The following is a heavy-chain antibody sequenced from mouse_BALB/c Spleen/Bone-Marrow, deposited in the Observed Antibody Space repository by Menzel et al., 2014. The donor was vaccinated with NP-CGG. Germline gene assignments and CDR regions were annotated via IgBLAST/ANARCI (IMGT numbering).Heavy chain of an antibody. Sequence: VQLQQSGPELVKPGASVKMPCKASGYTFTSYVMHWVKQKPGQGLEWIGYINPYNDGTKYNEKLKGKATLTSDKSSSTAYMELSSLTSEDSAVYYCARDYGYPLAYWGQGTLVTVSA. D-gene: IGHD1-2*01. V-gene: IGHV1-14*01. CDR1: GYTFTSYV. J-gene: IGHJ3*01. CDR3: ARDYGYPLAY. CDR2: INPYNDGT.